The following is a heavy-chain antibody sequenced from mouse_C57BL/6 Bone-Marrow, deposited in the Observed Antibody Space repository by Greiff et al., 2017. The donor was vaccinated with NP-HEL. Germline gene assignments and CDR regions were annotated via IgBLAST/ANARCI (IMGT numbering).Heavy chain of an antibody. D-gene: IGHD2-12*01. V-gene: IGHV1-72*01. J-gene: IGHJ3*01. Sequence: QQSCKASGYPFTSYWMHWVTPRPGRGLEWIGRIDPNRGGAMYYEKFKSKTTLTVDNPYSTAYMQPSSLTSEDSVVYYGAREGSLLYPFAYWGQGTLVTVAA. CDR1: GYPFTSYW. CDR3: AREGSLLYPFAY. CDR2: IDPNRGGA.